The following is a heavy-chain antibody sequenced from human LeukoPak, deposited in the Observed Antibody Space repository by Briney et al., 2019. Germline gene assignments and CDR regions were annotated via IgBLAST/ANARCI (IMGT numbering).Heavy chain of an antibody. V-gene: IGHV3-48*01. D-gene: IGHD4-17*01. Sequence: PGGSLRLSCAASGFTFSSYSMNWVRQAPGKGLEWVSYISSSSRTIYHADSVKGRFTISRDNAKNSLYLQMNGLRAEDTAVYYCARDHYGDYGVDYWGQGTLVTVSS. CDR3: ARDHYGDYGVDY. CDR2: ISSSSRTI. CDR1: GFTFSSYS. J-gene: IGHJ4*02.